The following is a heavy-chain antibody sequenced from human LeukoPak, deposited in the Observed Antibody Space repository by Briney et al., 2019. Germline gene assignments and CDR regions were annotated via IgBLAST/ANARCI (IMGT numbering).Heavy chain of an antibody. CDR3: ARVGAPYSSSWYCYDY. Sequence: QPGRSLRLSCAASGFTFSSYAMHWVRQAPGKGLEWVAVISYDGSNKYYADSVKGRFTISRDNSKNTLYLQMNSLRAEDTAVYYCARVGAPYSSSWYCYDYWGQGTLVTVSS. CDR2: ISYDGSNK. J-gene: IGHJ4*02. D-gene: IGHD6-13*01. V-gene: IGHV3-30-3*01. CDR1: GFTFSSYA.